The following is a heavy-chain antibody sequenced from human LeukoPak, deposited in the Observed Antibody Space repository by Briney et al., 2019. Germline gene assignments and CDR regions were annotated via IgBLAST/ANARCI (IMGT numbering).Heavy chain of an antibody. CDR2: ISWNSGSI. V-gene: IGHV3-9*01. CDR1: GFTFDDYA. J-gene: IGHJ4*02. Sequence: PGGSLRLSCAASGFTFDDYAMHWVRQAPGKGLEWVSGISWNSGSIGYADSVKGRFTISRDNAKNSLYLQMNSLRAEDTALYYCAKESPYYYGSGSYYQLYYFDYWGQGTLVTVSS. CDR3: AKESPYYYGSGSYYQLYYFDY. D-gene: IGHD3-10*01.